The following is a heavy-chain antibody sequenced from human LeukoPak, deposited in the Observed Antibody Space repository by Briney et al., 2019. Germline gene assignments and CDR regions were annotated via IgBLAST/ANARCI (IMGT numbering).Heavy chain of an antibody. CDR2: MNPNSGNT. CDR1: GYTFTSYD. V-gene: IGHV1-8*03. D-gene: IGHD3-22*01. CDR3: ARDTYYYDSSGSAFDI. Sequence: ASVKVSCKASGYTFTSYDINWVRQATGQGLEWMGWMNPNSGNTGYAQKFQGRVTITRNTSISTAYMELSSLRSEDAAVYYCARDTYYYDSSGSAFDIWGQGTMVTVSS. J-gene: IGHJ3*02.